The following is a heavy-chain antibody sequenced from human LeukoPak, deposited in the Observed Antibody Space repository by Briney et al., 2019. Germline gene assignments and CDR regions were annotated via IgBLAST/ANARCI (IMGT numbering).Heavy chain of an antibody. D-gene: IGHD2-21*02. J-gene: IGHJ4*02. V-gene: IGHV3-23*01. CDR2: NSGGGNT. CDR3: AKVARGGDCYSY. CDR1: GFTFSSYA. Sequence: GGSLRLSCAASGFTFSSYAMTWVRQAPGKGLEWVSLNSGGGNTYYADSVKGRFTISRDNSKNTLYLQMYSLRAEDTALYYCAKVARGGDCYSYWGQGILVTVSS.